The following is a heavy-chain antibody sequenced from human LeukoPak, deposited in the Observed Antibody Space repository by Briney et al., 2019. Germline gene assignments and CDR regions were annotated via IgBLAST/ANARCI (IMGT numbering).Heavy chain of an antibody. CDR1: GFIFSNYA. Sequence: GGSLRLSCAASGFIFSNYAMTWVRQAPGKGLEWVSSISGNAGSTYYIDSVKGRFTISRDNSKNTLFLQMNSLRAEDTGMYYCAKYGAPGWSGYCDYWGQGTLVTVSS. J-gene: IGHJ4*02. CDR2: ISGNAGST. V-gene: IGHV3-23*01. D-gene: IGHD4/OR15-4a*01. CDR3: AKYGAPGWSGYCDY.